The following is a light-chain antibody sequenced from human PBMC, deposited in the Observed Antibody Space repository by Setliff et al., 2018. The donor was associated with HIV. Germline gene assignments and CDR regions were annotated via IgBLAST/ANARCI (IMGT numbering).Light chain of an antibody. CDR1: SSDIGTYNY. V-gene: IGLV2-11*01. CDR3: CSYAGSSISYV. Sequence: QSALTQPRSVSGSPGQSVTFSCTGSSSDIGTYNYVSWYQQHPGKAPKLMIYDVNRRPSGVPDRFSGSKSGNTASLTISGLQAEDEADYYCCSYAGSSISYVFGTGTKVTVL. CDR2: DVN. J-gene: IGLJ1*01.